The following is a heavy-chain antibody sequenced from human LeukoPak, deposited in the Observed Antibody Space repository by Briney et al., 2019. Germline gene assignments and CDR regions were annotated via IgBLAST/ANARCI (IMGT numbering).Heavy chain of an antibody. Sequence: ASQTLSLTCTVSGGSISSGGYYWSWIRQHPGKGLEWIGYIYYSGSTYYNPSLKSRVTISVVTSKNQFSLKLSSVTAADTAVYYCARDRTEDSWSGYHYGMDVWGQGTTVTVSS. V-gene: IGHV4-31*03. CDR1: GGSISSGGYY. CDR2: IYYSGST. CDR3: ARDRTEDSWSGYHYGMDV. J-gene: IGHJ6*02. D-gene: IGHD3-3*01.